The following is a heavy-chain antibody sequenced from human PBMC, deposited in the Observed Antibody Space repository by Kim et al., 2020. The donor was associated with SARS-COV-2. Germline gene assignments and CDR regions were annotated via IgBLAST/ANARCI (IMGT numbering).Heavy chain of an antibody. CDR2: INPSGGST. V-gene: IGHV1-46*01. Sequence: ASVKVSCKASGYTFTSYYMHWVRQAPGQGLEWMGIINPSGGSTSYAQKFQGRVTMTRDTSTSTVYMELSSLRSEDTAVYYCAREKYGDYSYYYYYYGMDVWGQGTPVTVSS. CDR3: AREKYGDYSYYYYYYGMDV. J-gene: IGHJ6*02. CDR1: GYTFTSYY. D-gene: IGHD4-17*01.